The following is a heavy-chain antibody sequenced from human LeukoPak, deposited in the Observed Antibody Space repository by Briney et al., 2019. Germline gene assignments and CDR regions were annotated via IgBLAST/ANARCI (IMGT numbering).Heavy chain of an antibody. Sequence: PGGSLRLSCAASGFTFSSYAMSWVRQAPGKGLEWVSVISGSTDSTYYVDSVKGRFTISRDNAKNSLYLQMNSLRAEDTAVYYCARGRGGEGPLAPYYFDYWGQGTLVIVSS. J-gene: IGHJ4*02. CDR1: GFTFSSYA. V-gene: IGHV3-23*01. CDR3: ARGRGGEGPLAPYYFDY. CDR2: ISGSTDST. D-gene: IGHD2-15*01.